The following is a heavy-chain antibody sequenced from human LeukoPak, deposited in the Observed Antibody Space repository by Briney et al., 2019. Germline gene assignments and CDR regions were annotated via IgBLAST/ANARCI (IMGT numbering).Heavy chain of an antibody. Sequence: PWASVKVSCKVSGYTLTELSMHWVRQAPGKGLEWMGGFDPEDGETIYAQKFQGRVTMTEDTSTDTAYMELSSLRSEDTAVYYCAANSGSSDGELWSYYYMDVWGKGTTVTVSS. D-gene: IGHD1-26*01. J-gene: IGHJ6*03. CDR2: FDPEDGET. CDR3: AANSGSSDGELWSYYYMDV. V-gene: IGHV1-24*01. CDR1: GYTLTELS.